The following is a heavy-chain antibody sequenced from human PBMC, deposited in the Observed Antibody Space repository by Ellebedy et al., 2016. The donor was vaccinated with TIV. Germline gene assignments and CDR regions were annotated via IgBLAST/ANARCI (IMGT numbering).Heavy chain of an antibody. CDR3: ATAIMSSYPHRDY. Sequence: AASVKVSCKVSGYDFTAYFLHWVKQAPGKGLEWVGFVHPDDGETGYRESFQGRLTITADTPSETAYLELSSLRSDDTAVYYCATAIMSSYPHRDYWGHGTLVTVSS. J-gene: IGHJ4*01. CDR1: GYDFTAYF. D-gene: IGHD3-3*01. V-gene: IGHV1-69-2*01. CDR2: VHPDDGET.